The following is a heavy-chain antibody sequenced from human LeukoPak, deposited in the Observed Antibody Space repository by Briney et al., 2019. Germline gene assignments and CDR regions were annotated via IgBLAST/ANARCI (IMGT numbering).Heavy chain of an antibody. CDR3: AREAPAYGERYFVS. V-gene: IGHV3-74*01. CDR1: GLTFNTYW. J-gene: IGHJ4*02. CDR2: INPDGSVT. Sequence: GGSLRLSCLASGLTFNTYWMHWVRQVPGKGPVWVSRINPDGSVTWDADSARGRFIISRDDAKNTLYLQMNSLRAEDTALYYCAREAPAYGERYFVSWGQGTLVTVSS. D-gene: IGHD2-21*01.